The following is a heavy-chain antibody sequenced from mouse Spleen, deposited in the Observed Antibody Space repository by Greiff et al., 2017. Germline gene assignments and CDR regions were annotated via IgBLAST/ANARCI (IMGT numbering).Heavy chain of an antibody. CDR3: ARHGNYYGSSGTEYFDV. CDR1: EYEFPSHD. Sequence: DVMLVESGGGLVQPGESLKLSCESNEYEFPSHDMSWVRKTPEKRLELVAAINSDGGSTYYPDTMERRFIISRDNTKKTLYLQMSSLRSEDTALYYCARHGNYYGSSGTEYFDVWGTGTTVTVSS. V-gene: IGHV5-2*01. CDR2: INSDGGST. J-gene: IGHJ1*03. D-gene: IGHD1-1*01.